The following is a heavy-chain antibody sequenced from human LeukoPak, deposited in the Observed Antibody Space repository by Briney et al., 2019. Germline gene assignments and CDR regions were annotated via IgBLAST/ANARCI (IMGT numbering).Heavy chain of an antibody. D-gene: IGHD6-13*01. CDR2: INHSGST. J-gene: IGHJ6*02. V-gene: IGHV4-34*01. CDR3: ARAVVIAAAGTYYYYGMDV. CDR1: GGSFSGYY. Sequence: SETLSLTCAVYGGSFSGYYWSWIRQSPGKGLEWIGEINHSGSTNYNPSLKSRVTISVDTSKNQFSLKLSSVTAADTAVYYCARAVVIAAAGTYYYYGMDVWGQGTTVTVSS.